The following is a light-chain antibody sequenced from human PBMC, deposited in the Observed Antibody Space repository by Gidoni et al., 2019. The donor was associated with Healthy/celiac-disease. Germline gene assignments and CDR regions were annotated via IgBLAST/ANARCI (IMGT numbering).Light chain of an antibody. CDR2: DAS. J-gene: IGKJ4*01. V-gene: IGKV3-11*01. CDR1: QSVSSY. Sequence: EIVLTQSPATLSLSPGERATLSCRASQSVSSYLAWYQQKPGQAPRLLIYDASNRATGIPARFSGSGSGTDFTLTISSLEPEDFAVYYCQQRSNRGITFXGXTKVEIK. CDR3: QQRSNRGIT.